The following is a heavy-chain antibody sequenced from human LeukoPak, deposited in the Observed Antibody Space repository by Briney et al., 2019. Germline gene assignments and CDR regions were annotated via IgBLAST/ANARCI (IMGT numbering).Heavy chain of an antibody. CDR2: IYYTGST. CDR1: GSSITSVSHY. J-gene: IGHJ4*02. Sequence: SETLSLTCTISGSSITSVSHYWGWIRQPPGKGLEWIGDIYYTGSTYYSPSLRSRVTMSVHTSENQFCLRLNSVTAVDTAVYYCARRWGNIVGVTYEYWGQGTLVTVSS. CDR3: ARRWGNIVGVTYEY. D-gene: IGHD3-16*01. V-gene: IGHV4-39*01.